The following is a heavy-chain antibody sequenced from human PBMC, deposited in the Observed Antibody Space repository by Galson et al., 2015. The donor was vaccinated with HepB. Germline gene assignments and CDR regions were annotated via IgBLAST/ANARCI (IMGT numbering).Heavy chain of an antibody. J-gene: IGHJ6*02. D-gene: IGHD5-24*01. CDR3: ARGRDLDV. V-gene: IGHV3-7*03. Sequence: SLRLSCAASGFTFSAFWMTWVRQAPGKGLEWVANIIQDGSEKYYVDSVKGRFTISRDNAKNSLYLQMNSLRAEDTAVYYCARGRDLDVWGQGTTVTVPS. CDR2: IIQDGSEK. CDR1: GFTFSAFW.